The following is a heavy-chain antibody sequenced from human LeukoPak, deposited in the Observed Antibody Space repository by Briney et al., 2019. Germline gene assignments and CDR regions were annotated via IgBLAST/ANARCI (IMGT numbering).Heavy chain of an antibody. J-gene: IGHJ6*03. V-gene: IGHV4-59*02. CDR3: ARGRVSSSTWYSTYYYYFYMDV. CDR1: GGSVSGYY. CDR2: IHYSGST. D-gene: IGHD1-1*01. Sequence: SETLSLTCSVSGGSVSGYYWSWIRQPPGKGLEWIGYIHYSGSTHYNPSLNGRVSISRDTTNNLFSLRLRSVTAADTAVYFCARGRVSSSTWYSTYYYYFYMDVWGKGTTVTVSS.